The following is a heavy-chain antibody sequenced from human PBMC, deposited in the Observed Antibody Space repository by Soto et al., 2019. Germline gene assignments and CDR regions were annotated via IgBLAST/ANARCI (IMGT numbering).Heavy chain of an antibody. J-gene: IGHJ5*02. CDR1: GFSFSSYA. CDR2: ISGSGGGT. V-gene: IGHV3-23*01. D-gene: IGHD3-22*01. CDR3: AKDQVEGYYDTGGSQGS. Sequence: EVQLLESGGGLVQPGGSLRLSCAASGFSFSSYAMSWVRQAPGKGLDWVSTISGSGGGTYYADSVKGRFTISRDNSKNTLYLQMNSLRDEDTAVYYCAKDQVEGYYDTGGSQGSWGQGTLVTVSS.